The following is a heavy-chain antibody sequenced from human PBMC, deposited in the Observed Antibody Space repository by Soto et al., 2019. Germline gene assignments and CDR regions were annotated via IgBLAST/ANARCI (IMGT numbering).Heavy chain of an antibody. CDR1: GFTFNNYA. CDR2: ISSSGGTT. J-gene: IGHJ5*02. D-gene: IGHD5-12*01. Sequence: EVQLLESAGGLVQPGGSLRLSCAASGFTFNNYAMLWVRQAPGKGLEWVSGISSSGGTTYYADSRRGRFDISRDKSKNPLYLQINSLRVEDTLIYYGAKGATSTSHRVASWGQGSLVTVSS. V-gene: IGHV3-23*01. CDR3: AKGATSTSHRVAS.